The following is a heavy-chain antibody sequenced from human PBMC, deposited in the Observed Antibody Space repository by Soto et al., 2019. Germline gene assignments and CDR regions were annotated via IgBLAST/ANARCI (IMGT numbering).Heavy chain of an antibody. CDR3: AHRAGWDGPDY. Sequence: NPTQTFTLSCTFSGVSLSTNGEGVGWIRQPPGKALEWLALIYWNDDKRYSPSLKSRLTITKDTSKNQVVLTMTNMDPVDTATYYCAHRAGWDGPDYWGQGTLVTVSS. V-gene: IGHV2-5*01. D-gene: IGHD1-26*01. J-gene: IGHJ4*02. CDR2: IYWNDDK. CDR1: GVSLSTNGEG.